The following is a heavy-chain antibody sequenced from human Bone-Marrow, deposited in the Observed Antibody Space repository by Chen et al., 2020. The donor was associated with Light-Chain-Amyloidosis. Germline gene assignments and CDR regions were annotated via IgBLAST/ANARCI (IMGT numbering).Heavy chain of an antibody. CDR3: ARARLNMVRGVAPYYFDY. CDR2: IYHSGST. Sequence: QVQLQESGPGLVKPSETLSLTCTVSGYSISSGYYWGWIRQPPGKGLEWIGSIYHSGSTYYNPSLKSRVTMSVDTSKNQFSLKLSSVTAADTAMYYCARARLNMVRGVAPYYFDYWGQGTLVTVSS. CDR1: GYSISSGYY. V-gene: IGHV4-38-2*02. J-gene: IGHJ4*02. D-gene: IGHD3-10*01.